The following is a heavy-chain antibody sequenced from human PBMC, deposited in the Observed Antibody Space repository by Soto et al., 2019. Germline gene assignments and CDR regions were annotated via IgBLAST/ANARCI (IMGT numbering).Heavy chain of an antibody. V-gene: IGHV4-39*07. CDR2: IYHSGST. CDR3: ARDKITGLFDY. J-gene: IGHJ4*02. Sequence: SETLSLTCTVSGGSINNVNYSWSWIRQPPEKGLEWIGQIYHSGSTNNNPSLKSRVTISVDTSKNQFSLKLTSVTAADTAVYYCARDKITGLFDYWGQGTLVTVSS. CDR1: GGSINNVNYS. D-gene: IGHD2-8*02.